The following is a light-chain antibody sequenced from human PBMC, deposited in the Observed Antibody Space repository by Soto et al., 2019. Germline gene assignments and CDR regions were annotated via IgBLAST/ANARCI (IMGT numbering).Light chain of an antibody. CDR3: HQPYSWPHT. J-gene: IGKJ2*01. CDR2: EAS. V-gene: IGKV3-11*01. Sequence: EIVLTQSPATLSLSPGERATLSCRASQSVSTYLAWYQEKPGQPPRLLISEASNSATGIPARFSGSGSGTDFTLTISSLEPEDFAVYFCHQPYSWPHTFGQGTKVEI. CDR1: QSVSTY.